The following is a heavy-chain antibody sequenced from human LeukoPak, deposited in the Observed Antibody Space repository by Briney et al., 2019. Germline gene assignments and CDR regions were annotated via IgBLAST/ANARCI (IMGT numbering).Heavy chain of an antibody. J-gene: IGHJ5*02. CDR2: IYYSGST. D-gene: IGHD2-2*02. Sequence: SETLSLTCTVSGGSISSSSDYWGWIRQPPGKGLEWIGSIYYSGSTYYNPSLKSRVTIPVDTSKNQFSLKLSSVTAADTAVYYCARQGLVPAAIRHGFDPWGQGTLVTVSS. V-gene: IGHV4-39*01. CDR1: GGSISSSSDY. CDR3: ARQGLVPAAIRHGFDP.